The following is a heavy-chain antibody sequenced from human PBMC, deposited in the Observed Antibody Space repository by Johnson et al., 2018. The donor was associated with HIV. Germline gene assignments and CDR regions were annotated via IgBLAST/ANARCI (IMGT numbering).Heavy chain of an antibody. CDR1: GFTFSSYW. J-gene: IGHJ3*01. D-gene: IGHD6-19*01. Sequence: VQLVESGGGLVQPGGSLRLSCAASGFTFSSYWMHWVRQAPGKGLVWVSRINSDGSSTSYADSMKGQFTISRDNAKNSLYLQMNSLRAEDTAVYYCAGWLNEAFDVWGQGTMVTVSS. CDR3: AGWLNEAFDV. CDR2: INSDGSST. V-gene: IGHV3-74*02.